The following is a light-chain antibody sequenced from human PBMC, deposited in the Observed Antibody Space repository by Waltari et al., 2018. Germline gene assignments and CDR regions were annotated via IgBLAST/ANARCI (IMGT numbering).Light chain of an antibody. CDR2: DVS. CDR1: RSDVGGYNY. V-gene: IGLV2-14*03. J-gene: IGLJ2*01. Sequence: QSALTPPASVSGSPGQSLTISCTGTRSDVGGYNYVSWYQQNPGKAPKLMIYDVSNRPSGVSNRFSGSKSGNTASLTISGLQAEDEADYYCSSYTSSSTLVFGGGTKLTVL. CDR3: SSYTSSSTLV.